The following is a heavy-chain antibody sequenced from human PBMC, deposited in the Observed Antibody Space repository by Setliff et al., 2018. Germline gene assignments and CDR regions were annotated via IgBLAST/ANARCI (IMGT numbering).Heavy chain of an antibody. CDR3: AREGVDTRSSTDYRYYMDV. CDR2: TIPMFGTT. Sequence: PRPPVKVSCKASGGSFSSYGITWVRQAPGQGLEWMGGTIPMFGTTNYAQKFQGRVTIITDESTSTAYMELSSLRSEDTAVYFCAREGVDTRSSTDYRYYMDVWGKGTTVTVSS. V-gene: IGHV1-69*05. D-gene: IGHD5-18*01. J-gene: IGHJ6*03. CDR1: GGSFSSYG.